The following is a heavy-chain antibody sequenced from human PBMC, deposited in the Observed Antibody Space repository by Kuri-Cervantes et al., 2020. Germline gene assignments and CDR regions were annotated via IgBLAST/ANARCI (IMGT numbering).Heavy chain of an antibody. J-gene: IGHJ6*03. CDR3: ARSPGGGPFSYYMDV. CDR2: IGVAGGT. Sequence: GESLKISCVASGFIITSYDIHWVRQSAGKGLEWVSAIGVAGGTYYPASVKGRFTISREHAKNSVYLQMNSLTDGDTAVYYCARSPGGGPFSYYMDVWGKGTTVTDSS. V-gene: IGHV3-13*01. CDR1: GFIITSYD. D-gene: IGHD3-3*02.